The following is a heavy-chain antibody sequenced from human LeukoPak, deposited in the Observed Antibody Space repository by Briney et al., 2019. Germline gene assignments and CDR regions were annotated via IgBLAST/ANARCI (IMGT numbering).Heavy chain of an antibody. V-gene: IGHV1-69*05. J-gene: IGHJ5*02. Sequence: SVKVSCEASGGTFSSYAISWVRQAPGQGLEWMGRIIPIFGTANYAQKFQGRVTITTDESTSTAYMELSSLRSEDTAVYYCARYYYDSSGYYYPNWFDPWGQGTLVTVSS. CDR3: ARYYYDSSGYYYPNWFDP. D-gene: IGHD3-22*01. CDR1: GGTFSSYA. CDR2: IIPIFGTA.